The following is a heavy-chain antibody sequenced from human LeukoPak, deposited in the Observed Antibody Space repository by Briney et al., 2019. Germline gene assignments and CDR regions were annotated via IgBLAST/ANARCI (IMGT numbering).Heavy chain of an antibody. Sequence: PGGSLRLSCAASGFSFSDYYMSWFRQAPGKGLEWISYISTSANPIYYADSVRGRFTTSRDNSKNTLYLQMNSLRAEDTAVYYCAKAAAGFDYWGQGTLVTVSS. CDR2: ISTSANPI. V-gene: IGHV3-11*01. J-gene: IGHJ4*02. CDR1: GFSFSDYY. D-gene: IGHD6-13*01. CDR3: AKAAAGFDY.